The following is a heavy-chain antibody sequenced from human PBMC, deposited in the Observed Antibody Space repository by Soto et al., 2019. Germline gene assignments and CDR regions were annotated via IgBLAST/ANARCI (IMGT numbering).Heavy chain of an antibody. CDR1: GFTFSSYA. CDR3: ARGGLDYGDYDPNYYCGMDV. V-gene: IGHV3-30-3*01. J-gene: IGHJ6*02. Sequence: QVQLVESGGGVVQPGRSLRLSCAASGFTFSSYAMHWVRQAPGKGLEWVAVISYDGSNKYYADSVKGRFTISRDNSKNTVYLQMNSLRAEDTAVYYCARGGLDYGDYDPNYYCGMDVWGQGTTVTVSS. CDR2: ISYDGSNK. D-gene: IGHD4-17*01.